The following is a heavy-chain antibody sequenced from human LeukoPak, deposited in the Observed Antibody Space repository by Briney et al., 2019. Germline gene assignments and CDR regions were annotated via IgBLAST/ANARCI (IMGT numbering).Heavy chain of an antibody. J-gene: IGHJ4*02. CDR2: IRNDRIT. V-gene: IGHV3-15*01. CDR3: TWMATVFHLDY. D-gene: IGHD5-24*01. CDR1: GLTFSDAW. Sequence: GGSLRLSCVLSGLTFSDAWMSWVRQAPGKGLEWVGRIRNDRITDYAAPVQGRFSISRDNSKNTFYLQMNSLRTEDTGMYFCTWMATVFHLDYWGQGTLVTVSS.